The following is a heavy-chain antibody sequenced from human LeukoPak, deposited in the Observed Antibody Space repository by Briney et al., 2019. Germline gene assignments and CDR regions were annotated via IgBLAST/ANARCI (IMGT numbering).Heavy chain of an antibody. J-gene: IGHJ6*02. Sequence: GGSLRLSCAASGFTFSSYAMSWVRQAPGKGLEWVSTISAVGAGTYYADSVKGRFTISRDNSKNTLYVQMNSLRVEDTAVYYCAKAGYSSGRKYGMDVWGQGTTVTVSS. CDR1: GFTFSSYA. CDR3: AKAGYSSGRKYGMDV. V-gene: IGHV3-23*01. D-gene: IGHD6-19*01. CDR2: ISAVGAGT.